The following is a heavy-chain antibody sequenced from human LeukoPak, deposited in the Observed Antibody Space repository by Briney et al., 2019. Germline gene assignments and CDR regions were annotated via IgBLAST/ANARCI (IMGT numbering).Heavy chain of an antibody. V-gene: IGHV3-7*01. D-gene: IGHD4-17*01. CDR2: IKQDGSEK. J-gene: IGHJ4*02. Sequence: PGGSLRLSCAASGFTFSSDWMSWVRQAPGKGLEWVANIKQDGSEKYYVDSVKGRFTISRDNAKNSLYLQMNSLRAEDTAVYYCARDPDYGDYVNYFDYWGQGTLVTVSS. CDR3: ARDPDYGDYVNYFDY. CDR1: GFTFSSDW.